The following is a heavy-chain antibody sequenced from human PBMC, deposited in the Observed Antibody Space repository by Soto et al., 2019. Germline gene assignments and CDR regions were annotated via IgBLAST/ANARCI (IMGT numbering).Heavy chain of an antibody. CDR3: ARGACSSSNCYTLDY. CDR1: GYTFIGNY. CDR2: SNPNIGGT. D-gene: IGHD2-2*02. Sequence: QVQLVQSGAEVKKPGASVKVSCKASGYTFIGNYIHWVRQAPGQGLEWMGWSNPNIGGTDYSQKFQGRVTMTRDTSINTAYMELSRLTSDDTAVYYCARGACSSSNCYTLDYWGQGTPVTVSS. J-gene: IGHJ4*02. V-gene: IGHV1-2*02.